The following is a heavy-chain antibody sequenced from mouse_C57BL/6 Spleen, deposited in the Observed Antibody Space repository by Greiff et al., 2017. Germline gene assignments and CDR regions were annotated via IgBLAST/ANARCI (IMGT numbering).Heavy chain of an antibody. V-gene: IGHV1-69*01. CDR2: IDPSDSYT. CDR1: GYTFTSYW. Sequence: QVQLQQPGAELVMPGASVKLSCKASGYTFTSYWMHWVKQRPGQGLEWIGEIDPSDSYTNYNQKFKGKSTLTVDKSSSTAYMQLSSLTSEDSAVYYCARGGNYFAWFAYWGQGTLVTVSA. CDR3: ARGGNYFAWFAY. J-gene: IGHJ3*01. D-gene: IGHD2-1*01.